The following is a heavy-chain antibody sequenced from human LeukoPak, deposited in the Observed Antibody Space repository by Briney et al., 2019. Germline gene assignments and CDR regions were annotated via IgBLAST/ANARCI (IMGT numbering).Heavy chain of an antibody. J-gene: IGHJ4*02. CDR2: VFHTGVT. CDR3: TRGGGSGYYFGIPRYYFDA. V-gene: IGHV4-59*11. CDR1: VGSIESLY. Sequence: SETLSLTCTVSVGSIESLYWSWIRQSPEKGLEWIGNVFHTGVTSYNLSLKSRVTISVDTSKNQFSLSMTSMTAADTAIYYCTRGGGSGYYFGIPRYYFDAWGQGVLVTVSS. D-gene: IGHD3-22*01.